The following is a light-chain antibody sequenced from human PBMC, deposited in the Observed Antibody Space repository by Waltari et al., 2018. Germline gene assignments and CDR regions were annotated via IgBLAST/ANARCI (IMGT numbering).Light chain of an antibody. J-gene: IGLJ3*02. CDR2: GNS. V-gene: IGLV1-40*01. Sequence: QSVLTQPPSVSGAPGQRVTISCTGSSSHIGAGYAVHWYQQLPGTAPKLLIYGNSNRPSGVPDRFSGSKSGTSASLAITGLQAEDEADYYCQSYDSSLSGCVFGGGTKLTVL. CDR1: SSHIGAGYA. CDR3: QSYDSSLSGCV.